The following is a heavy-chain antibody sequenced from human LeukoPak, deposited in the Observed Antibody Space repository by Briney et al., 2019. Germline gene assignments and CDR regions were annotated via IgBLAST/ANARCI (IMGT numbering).Heavy chain of an antibody. CDR2: INANSGGT. CDR3: ARGGIVVVVAATLRPNQNWYFDL. CDR1: GYTFTGYY. Sequence: ASVKVSCKASGYTFTGYYMHWVRQAPGQGLEWMGWINANSGGTNYAQKFQGRVTMTRDTSISTAYMELSRLRSDDTAVYYCARGGIVVVVAATLRPNQNWYFDLWGRGTLVTVSS. J-gene: IGHJ2*01. D-gene: IGHD2-15*01. V-gene: IGHV1-2*02.